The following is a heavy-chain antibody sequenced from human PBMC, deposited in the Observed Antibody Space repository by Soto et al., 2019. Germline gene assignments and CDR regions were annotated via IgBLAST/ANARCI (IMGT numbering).Heavy chain of an antibody. Sequence: GSLRLSCAASGFTFSSYAMSWVRQAPGKGLEWVSAISGSGGSTYYADSVKGRFTISRDNSKNTLYLQMNSLRAEDTAVYYCAKSEGSYYYYYYMDVWGKGTTVTVSS. V-gene: IGHV3-23*01. CDR2: ISGSGGST. J-gene: IGHJ6*03. CDR1: GFTFSSYA. D-gene: IGHD3-10*01. CDR3: AKSEGSYYYYYYMDV.